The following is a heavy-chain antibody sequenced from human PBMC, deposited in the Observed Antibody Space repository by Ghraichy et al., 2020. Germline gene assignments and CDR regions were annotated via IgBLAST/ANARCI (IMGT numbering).Heavy chain of an antibody. Sequence: SQTLSLTCAVYGGSFSGYYWSWIRQPPGKGLEWIGEINHSGSTNYNPSLKRRVTISVDTSKNQFSLKLSSVTAADTAVYYCARGAVDTAMVPYYFDYWGQGTLVTVSS. D-gene: IGHD5-18*01. CDR1: GGSFSGYY. J-gene: IGHJ4*02. CDR3: ARGAVDTAMVPYYFDY. V-gene: IGHV4-34*01. CDR2: INHSGST.